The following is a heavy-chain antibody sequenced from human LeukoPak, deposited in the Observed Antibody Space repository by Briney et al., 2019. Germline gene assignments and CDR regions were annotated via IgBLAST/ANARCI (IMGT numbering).Heavy chain of an antibody. Sequence: PGGSLRLSCVASGFTFTSRSTFTNYAMSWVRQAPGKGLEWVSSISGSGGKTYYADSVKGRFTISRDNSKNTLYLQMNSLRAEDTAVYYCAKAPHIVVVPAAYFDYWGQGTLVTVSS. CDR2: ISGSGGKT. CDR1: GFTFTSRSTFTNYA. J-gene: IGHJ4*02. V-gene: IGHV3-23*01. CDR3: AKAPHIVVVPAAYFDY. D-gene: IGHD2-2*01.